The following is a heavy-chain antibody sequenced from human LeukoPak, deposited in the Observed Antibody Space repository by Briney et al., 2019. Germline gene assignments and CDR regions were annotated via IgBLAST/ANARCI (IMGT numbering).Heavy chain of an antibody. CDR2: ISGSGGST. D-gene: IGHD3-3*01. CDR3: AKDPSIFGVVSDY. V-gene: IGHV3-23*01. CDR1: GFTFSSYA. J-gene: IGHJ4*02. Sequence: GGSLRLSCAASGFTFSSYAMSWFRKAPGKGLKWVSAISGSGGSTYYADSVKGRFTISRDNSKNTLYLQMNSLRAEDTAVYYCAKDPSIFGVVSDYWGQGTLVTVSS.